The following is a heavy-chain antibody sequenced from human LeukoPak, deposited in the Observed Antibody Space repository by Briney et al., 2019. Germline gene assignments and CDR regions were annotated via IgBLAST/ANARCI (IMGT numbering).Heavy chain of an antibody. D-gene: IGHD4-17*01. CDR3: AREVRVTTVLDY. CDR1: GFTFNTYR. V-gene: IGHV3-21*06. CDR2: ISSSSTYI. J-gene: IGHJ4*02. Sequence: NTGGSQRLSCAASGFTFNTYRMNWVRQAPGKGLEWVSSISSSSTYIYYADSVNGRFTISRDNAKNSLFLQMNSLRAEDTAVYYCAREVRVTTVLDYWGQGTQVAVSS.